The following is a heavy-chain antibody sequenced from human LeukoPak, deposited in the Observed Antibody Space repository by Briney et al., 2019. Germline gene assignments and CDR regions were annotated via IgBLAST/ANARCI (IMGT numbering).Heavy chain of an antibody. V-gene: IGHV4-34*01. CDR3: ASQFPRRGYSYGTLGYYYMDV. CDR1: GGSFSGYY. D-gene: IGHD5-18*01. J-gene: IGHJ6*03. CDR2: INHSGST. Sequence: PSETLSLTCAVYGGSFSGYYWSWIRQPPGKGLEWIGEINHSGSTNYNPSLKSRVTISVDTSKNQFSLKLSSVTAADTAVYYCASQFPRRGYSYGTLGYYYMDVWGKGTTVTVSS.